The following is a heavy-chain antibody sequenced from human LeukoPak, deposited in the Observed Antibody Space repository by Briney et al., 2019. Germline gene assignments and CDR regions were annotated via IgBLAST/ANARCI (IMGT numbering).Heavy chain of an antibody. J-gene: IGHJ4*02. V-gene: IGHV3-23*01. CDR2: ISGSGRNT. Sequence: GGSLRLSCAVSGFTFSSFSMNWVRQAPVKGLEWVSAISGSGRNTYYADSVKGRFTISRDNSKNTLYLQMDSLRAEDTAAYYCATNYHDSSGYFPDFDYWGQGALVSVSS. CDR3: ATNYHDSSGYFPDFDY. CDR1: GFTFSSFS. D-gene: IGHD3-22*01.